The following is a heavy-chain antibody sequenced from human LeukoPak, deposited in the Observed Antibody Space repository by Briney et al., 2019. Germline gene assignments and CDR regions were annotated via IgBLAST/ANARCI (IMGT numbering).Heavy chain of an antibody. CDR1: GXTFSSYA. V-gene: IGHV3-30*04. CDR2: IWYDGSNK. Sequence: GGSLRLSCAASGXTFSSYAMSWVRQAPGKGLEWVAVIWYDGSNKYYADSVKGRFTISRDNSENTLYLQMNSLRPEDTAVFYCARDEQLAFQAWGQGTLVTVSS. D-gene: IGHD6-13*01. CDR3: ARDEQLAFQA. J-gene: IGHJ5*02.